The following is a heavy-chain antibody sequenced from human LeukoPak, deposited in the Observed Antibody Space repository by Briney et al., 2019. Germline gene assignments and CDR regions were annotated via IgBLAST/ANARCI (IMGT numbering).Heavy chain of an antibody. CDR3: ARMSYYDSSGDNWFDH. Sequence: ASVKVSCKASGYTFTRYYIHWVRQAPGQGLEWMGWINPNSGGTNYAQKFQDRVTMTRDTSISTAYMELSSLRSEDTAVYYCARMSYYDSSGDNWFDHWGQGTLVTVSS. J-gene: IGHJ5*02. CDR1: GYTFTRYY. V-gene: IGHV1-2*02. D-gene: IGHD3-22*01. CDR2: INPNSGGT.